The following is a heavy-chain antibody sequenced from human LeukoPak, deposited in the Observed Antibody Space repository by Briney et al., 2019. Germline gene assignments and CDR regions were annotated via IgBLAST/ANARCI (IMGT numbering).Heavy chain of an antibody. CDR2: ISWNSDDI. CDR1: GFTFDDYA. Sequence: GGSLRLSCAASGFTFDDYAMHWVRQARGKGLEWVSGISWNSDDIGYADSVKGRFTISRDNAKNSLYLQMNSLRAEDMALYYCAKSRYYYGSGSCLDYWGQGTLVTVSS. V-gene: IGHV3-9*03. CDR3: AKSRYYYGSGSCLDY. D-gene: IGHD3-10*01. J-gene: IGHJ4*02.